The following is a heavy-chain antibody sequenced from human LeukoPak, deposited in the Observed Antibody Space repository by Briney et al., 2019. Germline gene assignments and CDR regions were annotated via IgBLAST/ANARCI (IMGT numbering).Heavy chain of an antibody. V-gene: IGHV3-23*01. D-gene: IGHD1-1*01. CDR3: AKASWVSNGDAVL. Sequence: PGGSLRLSCAASGFTFSSYAMSWVRQAPARGLEWASSLGGDGSTFYADSVKGRFTLSRDESRNTVYFQLNSLRVEDTAVYYCAKASWVSNGDAVLWGQGTLVTVFS. CDR1: GFTFSSYA. CDR2: LGGDGST. J-gene: IGHJ4*02.